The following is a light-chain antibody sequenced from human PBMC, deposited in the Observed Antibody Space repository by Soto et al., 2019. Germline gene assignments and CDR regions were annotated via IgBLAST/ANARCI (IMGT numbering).Light chain of an antibody. CDR1: QSISSW. J-gene: IGKJ3*01. CDR2: DAS. V-gene: IGKV1-5*01. CDR3: QQYNSYLFT. Sequence: DIQMTQSPSTLSASVGDRVTITCRASQSISSWLAWYQQKPGKAPKLLIYDASSLESGVPSRFSGSGSGTEFTLNISSLQPDDFATYYGQQYNSYLFTFGPGTKVDIK.